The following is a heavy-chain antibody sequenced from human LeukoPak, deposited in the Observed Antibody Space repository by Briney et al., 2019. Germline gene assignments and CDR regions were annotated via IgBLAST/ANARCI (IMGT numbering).Heavy chain of an antibody. V-gene: IGHV3-21*01. CDR1: GFTFNNYN. CDR3: ARPVRGVIGYWFDP. Sequence: GGSLRLSCEASGFTFNNYNMNWVRQAPGKAMEWFSSITRSGTYIFYADSVKGRFTISRDNAKNSLYLQMNSLRAEDTAVYYCARPVRGVIGYWFDPWGQGTLVTVSS. J-gene: IGHJ5*02. D-gene: IGHD3-10*01. CDR2: ITRSGTYI.